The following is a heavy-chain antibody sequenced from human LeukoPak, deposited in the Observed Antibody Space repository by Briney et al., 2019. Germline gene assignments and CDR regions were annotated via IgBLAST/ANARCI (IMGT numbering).Heavy chain of an antibody. J-gene: IGHJ3*02. CDR1: GGSINSYY. D-gene: IGHD1-26*01. V-gene: IGHV4-39*01. CDR2: ISYSGTT. CDR3: ARHREIQYSGSPGEI. Sequence: PSETLSLTCTVSGGSINSYYWGWFRQPPGKGLEWVGSISYSGTTYYHPSLKNRVTISVDTSKTHFSLRLSSLTAADTAVLYCARHREIQYSGSPGEIWGQGTMVTVSS.